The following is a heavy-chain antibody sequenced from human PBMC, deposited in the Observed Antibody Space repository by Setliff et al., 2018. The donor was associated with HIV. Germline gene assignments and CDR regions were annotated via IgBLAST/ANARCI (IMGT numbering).Heavy chain of an antibody. J-gene: IGHJ4*02. CDR1: GFTFSSYS. D-gene: IGHD3-3*01. CDR3: ARDVSWRVRTYIDY. CDR2: ISSSSSTI. Sequence: QPGGSLRLSCAASGFTFSSYSMNWVRQAPGKGLEWVSYISSSSSTIYYADSVKGRFTISRDNAKNSLYLQMNSLRAEDTAVYYCARDVSWRVRTYIDYWGQGALVTVSS. V-gene: IGHV3-48*01.